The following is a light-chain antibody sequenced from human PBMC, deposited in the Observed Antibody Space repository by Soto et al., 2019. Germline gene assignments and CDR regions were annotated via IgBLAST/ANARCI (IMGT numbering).Light chain of an antibody. Sequence: DIQMTQTPPSLSLSVGDRVTITCRASQDISNSLNWYQQKPGKSPRALIYGASSLESGVPSRFSGGGSGTDFTLSISSLQPEDFATYFCQQSYSTPYTFGHGTSLRIK. CDR1: QDISNS. V-gene: IGKV1-39*01. J-gene: IGKJ2*01. CDR3: QQSYSTPYT. CDR2: GAS.